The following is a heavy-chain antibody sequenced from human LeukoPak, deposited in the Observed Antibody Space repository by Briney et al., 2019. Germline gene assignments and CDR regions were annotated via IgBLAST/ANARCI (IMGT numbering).Heavy chain of an antibody. V-gene: IGHV3-21*01. D-gene: IGHD6-19*01. J-gene: IGHJ4*02. CDR3: ASGGAYSSGWSEDFDY. Sequence: GGSLRLSCAASGFTFSTYWMNWVRQAPGKGLEWVSSISSSSSYIYYADSVKGRFTISRDNAKNSLYLQMNSLRAEDTAVYYCASGGAYSSGWSEDFDYWGQGTLITVSS. CDR2: ISSSSSYI. CDR1: GFTFSTYW.